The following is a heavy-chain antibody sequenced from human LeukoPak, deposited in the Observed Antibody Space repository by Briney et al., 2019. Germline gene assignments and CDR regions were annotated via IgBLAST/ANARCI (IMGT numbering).Heavy chain of an antibody. J-gene: IGHJ4*02. V-gene: IGHV1-2*02. CDR3: VRDPSDIVVVPAAKLDY. CDR2: INPNSGAT. CDR1: GYTFTGNY. Sequence: GASVKVSCKAPGYTFTGNYMHWVRQAPGQGLEWMGWINPNSGATNYAQKFQGRVTMTRDTSINTAYMELSSLRSDDTALYYCVRDPSDIVVVPAAKLDYWGQGTLVTVSS. D-gene: IGHD2-2*01.